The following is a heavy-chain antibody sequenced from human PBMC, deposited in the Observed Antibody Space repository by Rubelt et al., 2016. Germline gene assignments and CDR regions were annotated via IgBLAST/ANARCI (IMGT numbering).Heavy chain of an antibody. CDR1: GFTFSNYD. CDR2: INMGAISI. CDR3: ARVVVTAILDAFDI. V-gene: IGHV3-48*04. Sequence: GGSLRLSFAASGFTFSNYDMPWVRPAPGKGLEGVSYINMGAISISSADSVTDQFTISRDHAKNSGYLKMKSLRAEDTAVYYCARVVVTAILDAFDIWGQGTMVTVSS. J-gene: IGHJ3*02. D-gene: IGHD2-21*02.